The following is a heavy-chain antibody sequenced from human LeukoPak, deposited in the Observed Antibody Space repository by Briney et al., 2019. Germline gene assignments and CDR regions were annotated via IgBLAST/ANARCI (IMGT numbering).Heavy chain of an antibody. J-gene: IGHJ4*02. CDR2: VSPYSENT. CDR3: ARNHVTPSGVVTSTSDS. D-gene: IGHD3-3*01. V-gene: IGHV1-18*01. CDR1: GYSFTTYA. Sequence: ASVKHSCKASGYSFTTYAITWVRQAPGQGLEWVGWVSPYSENTQYAQKFQDRVSMTTDTSTSTAYMELRSMTSDDTATYYCARNHVTPSGVVTSTSDSWGQGTPVTVSS.